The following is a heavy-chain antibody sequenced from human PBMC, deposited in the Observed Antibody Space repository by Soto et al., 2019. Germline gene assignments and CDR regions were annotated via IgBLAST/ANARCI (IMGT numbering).Heavy chain of an antibody. D-gene: IGHD2-21*01. J-gene: IGHJ6*03. Sequence: GGSLRLSCAASGFTFSSYGMHWARQAPGKGLEWVAVIWYDGSNKYYADSVKGRFTISRDNSKNTLYLQMNSLRAEDTAVYYCARAHRVNNYMDVWGKGTTVTVSS. CDR2: IWYDGSNK. CDR3: ARAHRVNNYMDV. V-gene: IGHV3-33*01. CDR1: GFTFSSYG.